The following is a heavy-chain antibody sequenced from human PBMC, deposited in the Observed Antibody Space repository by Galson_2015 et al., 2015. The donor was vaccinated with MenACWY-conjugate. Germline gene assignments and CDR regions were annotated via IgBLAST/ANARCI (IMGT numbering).Heavy chain of an antibody. D-gene: IGHD2-15*01. Sequence: ETLSLTCTVSGDSISTHLWGWIRQPPGKGLEWIGNIHYSGTTYYNPSLKSRITISVDTSRNQFSLQLNSATAPDTAVYYCARPISGRGGGAHFDYWGQGSLVTVSS. CDR3: ARPISGRGGGAHFDY. CDR2: IHYSGTT. CDR1: GDSISTHL. J-gene: IGHJ4*02. V-gene: IGHV4-39*01.